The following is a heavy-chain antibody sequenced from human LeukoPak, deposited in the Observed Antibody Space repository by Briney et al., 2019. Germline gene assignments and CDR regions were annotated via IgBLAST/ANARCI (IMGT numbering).Heavy chain of an antibody. CDR3: ARDRRISASVTGWCFDL. D-gene: IGHD6-25*01. J-gene: IGHJ2*01. CDR1: GYTFTGYY. Sequence: ASVKVSCKASGYTFTGYYIHWVRQAPGQGLEWMGGINPNTGGTNSAQRFQGRVTMTRDTSISTAYMELTRLRTDDTAVYYCARDRRISASVTGWCFDLWGRGTLVTVSA. V-gene: IGHV1-2*02. CDR2: INPNTGGT.